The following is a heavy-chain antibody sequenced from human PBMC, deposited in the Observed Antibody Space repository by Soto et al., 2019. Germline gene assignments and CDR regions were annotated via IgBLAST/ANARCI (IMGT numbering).Heavy chain of an antibody. J-gene: IGHJ6*02. V-gene: IGHV3-23*01. D-gene: IGHD3-9*01. Sequence: GGSLRLSCAASGFTFSSYAMSWVRQAPGKGLEWVSAISGCGGSTYYADSLKGLFTISRDNSKNTLYLQMNSLRAEDTAVYYCAKDLTRYFDWLLRVDYYYGMDVWGQGTTVTVSS. CDR2: ISGCGGST. CDR1: GFTFSSYA. CDR3: AKDLTRYFDWLLRVDYYYGMDV.